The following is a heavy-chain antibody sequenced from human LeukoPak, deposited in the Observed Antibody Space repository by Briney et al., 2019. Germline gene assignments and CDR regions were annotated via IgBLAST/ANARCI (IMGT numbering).Heavy chain of an antibody. CDR1: GYTFTSYD. CDR3: ARGVVVAATGDWFDP. V-gene: IGHV1-8*01. Sequence: ASVKVSCKASGYTFTSYDINWVRQATGQGLEWMGWMNPNSGNTGYAQKFQGKVTMTRNTSISTAYMDLSSLRSEDTAVYYCARGVVVAATGDWFDPWGQGTLVTVSS. CDR2: MNPNSGNT. D-gene: IGHD2-15*01. J-gene: IGHJ5*02.